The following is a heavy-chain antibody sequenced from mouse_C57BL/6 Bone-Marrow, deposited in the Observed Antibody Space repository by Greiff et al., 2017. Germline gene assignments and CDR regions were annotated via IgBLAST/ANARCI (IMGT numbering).Heavy chain of an antibody. CDR1: GYTFTDHT. V-gene: IGHV1-78*01. CDR2: IYPRDGST. D-gene: IGHD2-4*01. Sequence: VQGVESDAELVKPGASVKVSCKVSGYTFTDHTIHWMKQRPEQGLEWIGYIYPRDGSTKYNEKFKGKATLTADKSSSTAYMQLNSLTSEDSAVYFCARRDDYEGFAYWGQGTLVTVSA. J-gene: IGHJ3*01. CDR3: ARRDDYEGFAY.